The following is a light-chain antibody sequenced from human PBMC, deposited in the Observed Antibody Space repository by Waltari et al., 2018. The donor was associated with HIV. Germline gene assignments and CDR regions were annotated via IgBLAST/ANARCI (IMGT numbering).Light chain of an antibody. CDR2: RDN. Sequence: HAPTQTPPVSVAPGQTASVSCGGDHPEGLSVHGYQPRPGQAPVLVIYRDNDQPSGIPERFSGFNSGKTATRSITRVEAGDEADYYCQVWNTDKGHPVFGGGTNLTVV. CDR1: HPEGLS. CDR3: QVWNTDKGHPV. J-gene: IGLJ7*01. V-gene: IGLV3-21*02.